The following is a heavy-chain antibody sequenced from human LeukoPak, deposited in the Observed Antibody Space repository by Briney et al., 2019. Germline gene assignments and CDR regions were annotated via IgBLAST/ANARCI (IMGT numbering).Heavy chain of an antibody. CDR1: GFTFSSYA. V-gene: IGHV3-23*01. Sequence: GGSLRLSCAASGFTFSSYAMGWVRQAPGKGLEWVSAITGSGGSTYYADSVKGRFTISRDNSKNTLYLQMNSLRAEDTAVYYCAKDGYDYYYYYMDVWGKGTTVTVSS. D-gene: IGHD1-1*01. CDR2: ITGSGGST. J-gene: IGHJ6*03. CDR3: AKDGYDYYYYYMDV.